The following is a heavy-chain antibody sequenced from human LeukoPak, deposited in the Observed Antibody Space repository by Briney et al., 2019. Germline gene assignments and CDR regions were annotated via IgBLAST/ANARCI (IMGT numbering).Heavy chain of an antibody. V-gene: IGHV3-23*01. CDR1: GFTFSSFA. J-gene: IGHJ4*02. Sequence: GGSLRLSCAASGFTFSSFAVSWVRQAPGKGLEWVSAISGSGDSTYYADSVKGRFTLSRDNSRNTLYLQMNSLRADDTAVYYCAKALISMVRGDLDHWGQGTLVTVSS. CDR3: AKALISMVRGDLDH. D-gene: IGHD3-10*01. CDR2: ISGSGDST.